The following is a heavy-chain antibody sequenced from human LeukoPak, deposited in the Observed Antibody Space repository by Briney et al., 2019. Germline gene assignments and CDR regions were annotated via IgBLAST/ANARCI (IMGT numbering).Heavy chain of an antibody. V-gene: IGHV3-30*18. CDR3: AKDAFSSGWELFDY. CDR1: GFTFSSYG. Sequence: GGSLRLSCAASGFTFSSYGMHWVRQAPGKGLELVAVISYDGSDKYYADSVKGRFTISRDNSKNTLYLQMNSLRAEDTAVYSCAKDAFSSGWELFDYWGQGTLVTVSS. D-gene: IGHD6-19*01. J-gene: IGHJ4*02. CDR2: ISYDGSDK.